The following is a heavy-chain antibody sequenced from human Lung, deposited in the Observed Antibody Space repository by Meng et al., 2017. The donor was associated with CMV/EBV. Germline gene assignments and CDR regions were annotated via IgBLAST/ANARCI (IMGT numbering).Heavy chain of an antibody. D-gene: IGHD6-13*01. CDR1: GYKFTDYY. Sequence: ASXXVFXKTSGYKFTDYYLNWVRQDPGQGLGWMGWLNPESGGTNSAQKFKGRVTMTRETSITEAYMELSRMTSDDTAVYFCARGADSSSRYPPYDSWDQGXLVTVSS. V-gene: IGHV1-2*02. CDR2: LNPESGGT. CDR3: ARGADSSSRYPPYDS. J-gene: IGHJ4*02.